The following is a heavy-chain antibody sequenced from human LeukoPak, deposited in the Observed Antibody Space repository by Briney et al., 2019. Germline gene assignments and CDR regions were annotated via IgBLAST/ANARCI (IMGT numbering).Heavy chain of an antibody. J-gene: IGHJ4*02. Sequence: GGSLRLSCAASGFTFSSYALSWVRQAPGKGLEWVSAITASGGNSYYTDSVKGRFTISRDISKSTLYLQLNSLRAEDTAVYYCAKARRYTSDLDYWGQGTLVTVSS. CDR1: GFTFSSYA. D-gene: IGHD6-19*01. V-gene: IGHV3-23*01. CDR3: AKARRYTSDLDY. CDR2: ITASGGNS.